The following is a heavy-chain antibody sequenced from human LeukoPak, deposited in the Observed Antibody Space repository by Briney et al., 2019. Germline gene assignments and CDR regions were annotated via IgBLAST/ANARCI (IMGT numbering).Heavy chain of an antibody. V-gene: IGHV4-59*08. Sequence: SETLSLTCTVSGGSISSYYWSWIRQPPGRGLEWIGYIYYSGSINYNPSLKSRVTISVDTSKNQFSLKLSSVTAADTAVYYCARHSSGWYSYYYYYGMDVWGQGTTVTVSS. D-gene: IGHD6-19*01. J-gene: IGHJ6*02. CDR3: ARHSSGWYSYYYYYGMDV. CDR2: IYYSGSI. CDR1: GGSISSYY.